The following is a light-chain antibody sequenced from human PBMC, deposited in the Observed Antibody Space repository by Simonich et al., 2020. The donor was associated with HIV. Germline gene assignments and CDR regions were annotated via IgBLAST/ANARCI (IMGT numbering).Light chain of an antibody. Sequence: GQSITISCTGTSSDVGSYNLVSCYQQHPGTAPKLMIYEGSKRHSGTPDRFSGSKSGTSATLGITGLQTWDEADYYCGTSDSSLSAWVFGGGTKLTVL. CDR1: SSDVGSYNL. J-gene: IGLJ3*02. V-gene: IGLV1-51*01. CDR2: EGS. CDR3: GTSDSSLSAWV.